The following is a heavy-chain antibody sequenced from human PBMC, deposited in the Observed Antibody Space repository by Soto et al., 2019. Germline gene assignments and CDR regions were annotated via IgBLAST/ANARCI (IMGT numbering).Heavy chain of an antibody. J-gene: IGHJ6*02. V-gene: IGHV1-8*01. CDR1: GYTFTSYD. Sequence: ASVKVSCKASGYTFTSYDINWVRQATGQGLEWMGWMNPNSGNTGYAQKFRGRVTMTRNTSISTAYMELSSLRSEDTAVYYCAASRGGSSWLYYYYYYGMDVWGQGTTVTVSS. CDR3: AASRGGSSWLYYYYYYGMDV. CDR2: MNPNSGNT. D-gene: IGHD6-13*01.